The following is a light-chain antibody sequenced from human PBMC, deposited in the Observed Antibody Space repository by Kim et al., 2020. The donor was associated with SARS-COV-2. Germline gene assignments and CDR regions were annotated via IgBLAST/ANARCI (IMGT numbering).Light chain of an antibody. J-gene: IGKJ1*01. Sequence: STRSASVGSRATLTCRASQSVSRWLAWYQQKPGKAPKLLIYDGSNLQSGVPSRFSGSGSGTEFTLTISSLQPDDFAIYYCQHRQTFGQGTKVEIK. V-gene: IGKV1-5*01. CDR3: QHRQT. CDR1: QSVSRW. CDR2: DGS.